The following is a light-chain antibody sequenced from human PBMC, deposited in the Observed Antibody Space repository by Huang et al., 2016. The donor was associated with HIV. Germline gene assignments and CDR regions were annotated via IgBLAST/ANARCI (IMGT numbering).Light chain of an antibody. CDR2: KAS. CDR3: QQYNSYPFT. Sequence: DIQMNQSPSTLSASVGDRVTITCRASESINSWLAWYQQTPGKAPKLLIYKASTLESGVPSRFSGSESGTDFTLTINSLQPDDFATYYCQQYNSYPFTFGPGTKVDFK. CDR1: ESINSW. V-gene: IGKV1-5*03. J-gene: IGKJ3*01.